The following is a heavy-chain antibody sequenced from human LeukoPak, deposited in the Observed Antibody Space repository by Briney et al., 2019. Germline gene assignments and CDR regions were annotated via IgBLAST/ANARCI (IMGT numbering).Heavy chain of an antibody. Sequence: GASVKVSCKVSGYTLTELSMHWVQQAPGKGLEWMGGFDPEDGETIYAQKFQGRVTMTEDTSTDTAYMELSSLRSEDTAVYYCATSRPSYCSSRCALYGMDVWGQGTTVTVSS. CDR1: GYTLTELS. CDR3: ATSRPSYCSSRCALYGMDV. V-gene: IGHV1-24*01. CDR2: FDPEDGET. D-gene: IGHD2-2*01. J-gene: IGHJ6*02.